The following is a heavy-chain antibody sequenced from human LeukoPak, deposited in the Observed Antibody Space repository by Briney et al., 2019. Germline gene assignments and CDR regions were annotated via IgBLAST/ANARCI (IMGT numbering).Heavy chain of an antibody. CDR3: ARRFMGFDY. CDR2: IYYSGTA. CDR1: GGSISSGDYY. J-gene: IGHJ4*02. Sequence: SQTLSLTCTVSGGSISSGDYYWAWIRQPPGKGLEWIGSIYYSGTAYYKPSLKSRVTISVDTSKNQFSLTLSSVTAADTAVYYCARRFMGFDYWGQGTLVTVSA. V-gene: IGHV4-39*01. D-gene: IGHD3-3*01.